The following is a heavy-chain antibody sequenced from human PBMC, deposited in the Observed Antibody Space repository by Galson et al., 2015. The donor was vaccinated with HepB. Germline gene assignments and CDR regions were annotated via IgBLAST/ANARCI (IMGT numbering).Heavy chain of an antibody. CDR2: ISGNYGST. CDR1: GFTFSSYV. J-gene: IGHJ2*01. Sequence: SLRLSCAASGFTFSSYVMNWVRQAPGKGLEWVSAISGNYGSTYYAHSVKGRFTISRDNSKNTLFLQMNSLRAEDTAVYYCAKDVSSSSVWYFDLWGRGTLVTVSS. D-gene: IGHD6-6*01. CDR3: AKDVSSSSVWYFDL. V-gene: IGHV3-23*01.